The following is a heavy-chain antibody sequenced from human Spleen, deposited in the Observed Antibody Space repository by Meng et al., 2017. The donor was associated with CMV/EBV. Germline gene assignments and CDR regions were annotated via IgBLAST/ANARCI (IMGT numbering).Heavy chain of an antibody. CDR2: TYHRSEWYN. J-gene: IGHJ4*02. Sequence: ANVSSNRAAWHWIRQSPSRGLEWLGKTYHRSEWYNDYAVSVKSRVTINPDTSKNQISLQLKSVTPEDTAVYYCARVSGGYHYGTFDYWGQGTLVTVSS. D-gene: IGHD5-18*01. CDR3: ARVSGGYHYGTFDY. V-gene: IGHV6-1*01. CDR1: ANVSSNRAA.